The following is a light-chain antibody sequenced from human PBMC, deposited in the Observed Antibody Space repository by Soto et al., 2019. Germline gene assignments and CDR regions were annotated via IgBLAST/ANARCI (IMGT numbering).Light chain of an antibody. CDR1: SSDVGGYNY. CDR2: DVS. V-gene: IGLV2-14*01. Sequence: QSALTQPASVSGTPGQSITIYCTGTSSDVGGYNYVSWYQQHPGKAPKLMIYDVSNRPSGVSNRFSGSTSGNTASLTISGLQAEDEADYYCSSYSSSSTLLFGGGTKLTVL. CDR3: SSYSSSSTLL. J-gene: IGLJ2*01.